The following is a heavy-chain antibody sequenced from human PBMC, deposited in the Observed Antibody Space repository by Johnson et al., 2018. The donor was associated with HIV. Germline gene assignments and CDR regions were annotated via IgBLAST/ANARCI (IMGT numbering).Heavy chain of an antibody. CDR2: INWNGGST. CDR1: GFTFDDYG. D-gene: IGHD1-26*01. V-gene: IGHV3-20*04. CDR3: ARVRGEVHSVDAFDI. Sequence: DVQVVESGGGLVKPGGSLRLSCAASGFTFDDYGMNWVRQAPGKGLEWVSGINWNGGSTGYADSVKGRFTISRDNAKNSLYLQMNSLRAEDTALYYCARVRGEVHSVDAFDIWGQGTMVTVSS. J-gene: IGHJ3*02.